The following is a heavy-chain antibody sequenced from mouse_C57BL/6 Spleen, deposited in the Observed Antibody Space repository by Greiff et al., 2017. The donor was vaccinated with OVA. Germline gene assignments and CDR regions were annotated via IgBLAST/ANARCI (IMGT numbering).Heavy chain of an antibody. J-gene: IGHJ4*01. CDR2: ISYDGSN. CDR1: GYSITSGYY. CDR3: ETMDY. V-gene: IGHV3-6*01. Sequence: EVQLQESGPGLVKPSQSLSLTCSVTGYSITSGYYWNWIRQFPGNKLEWMGYISYDGSNNYNPSLKNRISITRDTSKNQFFLKLNSVTTEDTATYYCETMDYWGQGTSVTVSS.